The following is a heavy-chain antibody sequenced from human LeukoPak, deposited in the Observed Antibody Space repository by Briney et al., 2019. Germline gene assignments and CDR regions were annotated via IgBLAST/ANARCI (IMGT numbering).Heavy chain of an antibody. V-gene: IGHV3-11*04. J-gene: IGHJ5*02. CDR1: GFTFSDYY. D-gene: IGHD6-13*01. CDR2: ISSSGSTI. CDR3: ARRIIAAAGTRVNWFDP. Sequence: GGSLRLSCAASGFTFSDYYMSWIRQAPGKGLEWVSYISSSGSTIYYADSVKGRFTISRDNAKNSLYLQMNSLRAEDTAVYYCARRIIAAAGTRVNWFDPWGQGTLVTVSS.